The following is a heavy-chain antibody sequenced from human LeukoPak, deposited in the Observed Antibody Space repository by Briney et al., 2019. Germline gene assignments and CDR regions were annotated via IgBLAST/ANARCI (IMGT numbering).Heavy chain of an antibody. CDR3: ARRARDFGDSHAFDV. CDR1: GFTFSSYE. V-gene: IGHV3-48*03. D-gene: IGHD4-17*01. Sequence: PGGSLRLSCAASGFTFSSYEMNWVRQAPGKGLEWVSYISSSGSTIYYADSVKGRFTISRDNAKNSLYLQMNSLRAEDTANYYCARRARDFGDSHAFDVWGQGTMVTVSS. CDR2: ISSSGSTI. J-gene: IGHJ3*01.